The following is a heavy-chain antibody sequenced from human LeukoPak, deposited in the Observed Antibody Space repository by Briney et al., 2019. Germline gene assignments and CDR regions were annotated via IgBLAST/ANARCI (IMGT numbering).Heavy chain of an antibody. Sequence: GGSLRLSCAASGFTFSSYAMHWVRQAPGKGLEYVSAISSNGGSTYYANSVKGRFTISRDNSKNTLYLQMGSLRAEDMAVYYCARGAPVVKGEVDAFDIWGQGTMVTVSS. CDR2: ISSNGGST. CDR1: GFTFSSYA. D-gene: IGHD4-23*01. CDR3: ARGAPVVKGEVDAFDI. J-gene: IGHJ3*02. V-gene: IGHV3-64*01.